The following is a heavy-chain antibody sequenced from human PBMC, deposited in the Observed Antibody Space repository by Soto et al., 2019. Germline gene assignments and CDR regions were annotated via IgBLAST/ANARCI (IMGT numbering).Heavy chain of an antibody. J-gene: IGHJ4*02. V-gene: IGHV6-1*01. Sequence: PSQTLSLTCAISGDSVSSNSAVWNWIRHSPSRGLELLGRTFYRSKWHNEYALSVKSRITINSDTSKNHFSLQLNSVTPEDTAVYYCARGDTVRGKVCVRPFDYWGQGTLVTVSS. D-gene: IGHD2-8*01. CDR2: TFYRSKWHN. CDR3: ARGDTVRGKVCVRPFDY. CDR1: GDSVSSNSAV.